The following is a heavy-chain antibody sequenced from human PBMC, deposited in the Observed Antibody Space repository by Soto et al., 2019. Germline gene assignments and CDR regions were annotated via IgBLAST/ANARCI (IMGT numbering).Heavy chain of an antibody. V-gene: IGHV1-3*01. D-gene: IGHD4-4*01. CDR3: ARELQRLYYFDY. CDR2: LNAGNGNT. J-gene: IGHJ4*02. CDR1: ECTFTSYA. Sequence: GASVKVSCKASECTFTSYAMHWVRQAPGQSLEWMGWLNAGNGNTKYSQKFQGRGTITRDTSARTAYMELSSRRSEDTAVYYCARELQRLYYFDYSRLGTLVPVSS.